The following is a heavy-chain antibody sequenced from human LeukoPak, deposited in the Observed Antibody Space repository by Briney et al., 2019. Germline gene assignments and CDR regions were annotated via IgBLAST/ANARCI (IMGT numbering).Heavy chain of an antibody. CDR3: ATAEWEYFYFDS. V-gene: IGHV4-59*12. D-gene: IGHD1-26*01. Sequence: PSETLSLTCTVSGGSISSYYWSWIRQPPGKGLEWIGFIYYSGSTYYNPSLKSRVTISVDRSQNQFSLRMRDVTAADTAVYFCATAEWEYFYFDSWGQGALVAVSS. J-gene: IGHJ4*02. CDR2: IYYSGST. CDR1: GGSISSYY.